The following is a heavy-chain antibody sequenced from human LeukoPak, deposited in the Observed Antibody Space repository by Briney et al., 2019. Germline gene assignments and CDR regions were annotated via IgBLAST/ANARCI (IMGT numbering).Heavy chain of an antibody. Sequence: SETLSLTCAVYGGSFSGYYWSWIRQPPGKGLEWIGEINHSGSTNYNPSLKSRVTISVDTSKNQFSLKLSSVTAADTAVYYCATLCSRGYWGQGTLVTVSS. V-gene: IGHV4-34*01. J-gene: IGHJ4*02. CDR1: GGSFSGYY. D-gene: IGHD3-16*01. CDR2: INHSGST. CDR3: ATLCSRGY.